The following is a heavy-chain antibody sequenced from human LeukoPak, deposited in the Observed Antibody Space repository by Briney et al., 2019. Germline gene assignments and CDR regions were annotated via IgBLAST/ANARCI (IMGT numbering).Heavy chain of an antibody. CDR3: ARALLSVVPAATYNWFDP. J-gene: IGHJ5*02. V-gene: IGHV3-30-3*01. D-gene: IGHD2-2*01. Sequence: GGSLRLSCAASGFTFSSYAMHWVRQAPGKGLEWVAVISYDGSNKYYADSVKGRFTISRDNSKNTLYLQMNSLRAEDTAVYYCARALLSVVPAATYNWFDPWGQGTLVTVSS. CDR2: ISYDGSNK. CDR1: GFTFSSYA.